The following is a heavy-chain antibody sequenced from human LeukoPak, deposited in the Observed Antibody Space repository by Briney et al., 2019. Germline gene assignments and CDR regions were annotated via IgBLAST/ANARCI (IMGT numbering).Heavy chain of an antibody. CDR2: ISGSCGSK. Sequence: VGGLRLSRVASGFTFSSYAISGVRQAPGKGLGGVLAISGSCGSKYYPDSVQGRFTISRDNSKNTLYLQMNSLRAEDTAVYYCAKDRKVPIFGVVPYSHYGVDVWGQGTTVTVSS. V-gene: IGHV3-23*01. D-gene: IGHD3-3*01. CDR1: GFTFSSYA. CDR3: AKDRKVPIFGVVPYSHYGVDV. J-gene: IGHJ6*02.